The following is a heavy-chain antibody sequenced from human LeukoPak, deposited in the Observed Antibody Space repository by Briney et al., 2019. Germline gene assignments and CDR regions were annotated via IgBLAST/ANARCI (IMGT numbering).Heavy chain of an antibody. D-gene: IGHD2-21*02. V-gene: IGHV1-24*01. CDR1: GYSLTELP. CDR2: FDPEDGET. CDR3: ARVDCGGDCYSGRGWFDP. Sequence: GASVKVSCKVSGYSLTELPMHWVRQAPGKGLEWMGGFDPEDGETIYAQTLQGRVTITADESTSTAYMELSSLRSEDTAVYYCARVDCGGDCYSGRGWFDPWGQGTLVTVSS. J-gene: IGHJ5*02.